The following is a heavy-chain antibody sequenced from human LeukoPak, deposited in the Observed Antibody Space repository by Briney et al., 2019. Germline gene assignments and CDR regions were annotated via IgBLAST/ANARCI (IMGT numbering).Heavy chain of an antibody. Sequence: GGSLRLSCAASGFTFSSYEMNWVRQAPGKGLEWVSSISSSSTYIYYADSVKGRFTISRDNAKNSLYLQMNSLRAEDTSVYYCARGDNVRAYYYGVDVWGQGTTVTVSS. CDR3: ARGDNVRAYYYGVDV. D-gene: IGHD1-1*01. CDR2: ISSSSTYI. CDR1: GFTFSSYE. J-gene: IGHJ6*02. V-gene: IGHV3-21*01.